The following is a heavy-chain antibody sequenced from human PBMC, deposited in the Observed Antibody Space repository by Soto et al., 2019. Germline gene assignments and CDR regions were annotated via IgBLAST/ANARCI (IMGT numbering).Heavy chain of an antibody. J-gene: IGHJ4*02. CDR1: AVTFSSYA. CDR2: ISGTGGSA. Sequence: GGSLRLSCAAAAVTFSSYAMSWVRQAPVKGLEWVSTISGTGGSAYYPDSVKGRFTISRDNSKNTVYLQMNSLRAEDAAVYSCAKEMTSGYYLFDYWGQGTLVTVSS. V-gene: IGHV3-23*01. D-gene: IGHD3-22*01. CDR3: AKEMTSGYYLFDY.